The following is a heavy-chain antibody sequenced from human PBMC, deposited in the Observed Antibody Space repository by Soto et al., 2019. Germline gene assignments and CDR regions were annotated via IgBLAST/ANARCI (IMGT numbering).Heavy chain of an antibody. D-gene: IGHD2-15*01. Sequence: PSDRASITCTVSSGSVSSRSYFWGWIRQPPGKGLEWIGTIYYNGSTYYNPSLKSRVTLSVDTSKNQFSLKLTSVTASDTALYYCARQRVIPDTPTNWFDPWGQGTLVTVSS. J-gene: IGHJ5*02. CDR3: ARQRVIPDTPTNWFDP. V-gene: IGHV4-39*01. CDR1: SGSVSSRSYF. CDR2: IYYNGST.